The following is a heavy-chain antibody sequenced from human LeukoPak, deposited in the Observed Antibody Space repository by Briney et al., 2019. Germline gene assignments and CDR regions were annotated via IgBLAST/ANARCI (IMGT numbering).Heavy chain of an antibody. D-gene: IGHD6-13*01. J-gene: IGHJ3*02. CDR2: IYPGDSDT. Sequence: PGASLKISCKGSGYSFTSYWIGWVRQMPGKGLEWMGIIYPGDSDTRYSPSFQGQVTISADKSISTAYLQWSSLKASDTAMYYCAVSSSWYWGRFGDAFDIWGQGTMVTVSS. V-gene: IGHV5-51*01. CDR1: GYSFTSYW. CDR3: AVSSSWYWGRFGDAFDI.